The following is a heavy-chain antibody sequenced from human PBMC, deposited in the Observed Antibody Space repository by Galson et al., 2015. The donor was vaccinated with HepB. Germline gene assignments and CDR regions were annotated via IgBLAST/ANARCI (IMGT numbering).Heavy chain of an antibody. Sequence: SVKVSCKASGGTFSSYAISWVRQAPGQGLEWMGGIIPIFGTANYAQKFQGRVTITADESTSTAYMELSSLRSEDTAVYYCARPDGYCSGGSCYSRLDYWGQGTLVTVSS. CDR1: GGTFSSYA. J-gene: IGHJ4*02. CDR3: ARPDGYCSGGSCYSRLDY. D-gene: IGHD2-15*01. CDR2: IIPIFGTA. V-gene: IGHV1-69*13.